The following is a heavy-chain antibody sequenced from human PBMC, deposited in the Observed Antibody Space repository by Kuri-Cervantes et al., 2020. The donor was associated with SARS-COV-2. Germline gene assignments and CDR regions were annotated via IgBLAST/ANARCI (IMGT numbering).Heavy chain of an antibody. D-gene: IGHD3-22*01. CDR1: GYTFTSYD. Sequence: ASVKVSCKASGYTFTSYDINWVRQATGQGLEWMGWMNPNSGNTGYAQKFQGRVTITRNTSISTAYMELSRLRSDDTAVYYCGASGYWKDWFDPWGQGTLVTVSS. J-gene: IGHJ5*02. CDR2: MNPNSGNT. CDR3: GASGYWKDWFDP. V-gene: IGHV1-8*03.